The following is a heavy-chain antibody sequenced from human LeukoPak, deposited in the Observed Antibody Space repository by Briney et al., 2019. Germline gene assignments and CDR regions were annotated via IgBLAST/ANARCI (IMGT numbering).Heavy chain of an antibody. J-gene: IGHJ4*02. D-gene: IGHD3-22*01. Sequence: GGSLRLSCAASGFTFSNAWMSWVRQAPGKGLEWVGRIKSKTDGGTTEYAAPVKGRFSISRDDSKNTLYLQMNSLRAEDTAVYYCARDAGVPSMIVESTGEYYFDYWGQGTLVTVSS. CDR1: GFTFSNAW. CDR3: ARDAGVPSMIVESTGEYYFDY. CDR2: IKSKTDGGTT. V-gene: IGHV3-15*01.